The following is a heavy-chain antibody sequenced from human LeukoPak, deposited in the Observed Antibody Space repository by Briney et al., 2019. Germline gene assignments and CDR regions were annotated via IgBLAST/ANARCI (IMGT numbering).Heavy chain of an antibody. J-gene: IGHJ4*02. V-gene: IGHV4-38-2*02. CDR3: AREDRYCSGGTCYY. CDR1: GYSISSGYY. CDR2: IYHSGST. Sequence: SETLSLTCTVSGYSISSGYYWGWIRQPPGNGLEWIGSIYHSGSTYYNPSLKSRVTISVDTSKNQFSLKLSSVTAADTAVYYCAREDRYCSGGTCYYWGQGTLVTVSS. D-gene: IGHD2-15*01.